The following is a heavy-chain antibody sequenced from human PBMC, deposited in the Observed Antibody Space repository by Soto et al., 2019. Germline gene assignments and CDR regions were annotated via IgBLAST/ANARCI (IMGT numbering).Heavy chain of an antibody. CDR2: IIPIFVTG. D-gene: IGHD2-15*01. CDR3: ARATKRYCSGGSCYSFGFDY. CDR1: GGTFSSYA. J-gene: IGHJ4*02. V-gene: IGHV1-69*06. Sequence: QVQLGQSGAEVKKPGSSVKVSCKASGGTFSSYAISWVRQAPGQGLEWMGGIIPIFVTGNYAQKFQGRVTITADKSTSTGYMELSSLRSEDTAVYYCARATKRYCSGGSCYSFGFDYWGQGTLVTVSS.